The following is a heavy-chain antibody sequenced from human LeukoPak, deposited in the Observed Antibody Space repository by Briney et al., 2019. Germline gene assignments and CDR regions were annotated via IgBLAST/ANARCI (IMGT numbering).Heavy chain of an antibody. V-gene: IGHV1-18*01. J-gene: IGHJ6*02. Sequence: ASVKVSCKASGYTFPSYGISWVRQAPGQGLEWMGWISAYNGNTNYAQKLQGRVTMTTDTSTSTAYMELRSLRSDDTAVYYCARVSYYDFWSGYFGPTSNYYGMDVWGQGTTVTVSS. CDR1: GYTFPSYG. D-gene: IGHD3-3*01. CDR2: ISAYNGNT. CDR3: ARVSYYDFWSGYFGPTSNYYGMDV.